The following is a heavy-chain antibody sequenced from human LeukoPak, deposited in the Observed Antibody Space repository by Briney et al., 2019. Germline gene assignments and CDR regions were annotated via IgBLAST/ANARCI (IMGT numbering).Heavy chain of an antibody. J-gene: IGHJ3*01. Sequence: SETLSLTCTVSGGSISSYYWSWIRQPPGKGLEWIGYIYYSGSTNYNPSLKSRVTISVDTSKNQFSLKLSSVTAADTAVYYCARGDFGRYAFDFWGQGTMVTVSS. CDR1: GGSISSYY. V-gene: IGHV4-59*08. CDR3: ARGDFGRYAFDF. CDR2: IYYSGST. D-gene: IGHD2/OR15-2a*01.